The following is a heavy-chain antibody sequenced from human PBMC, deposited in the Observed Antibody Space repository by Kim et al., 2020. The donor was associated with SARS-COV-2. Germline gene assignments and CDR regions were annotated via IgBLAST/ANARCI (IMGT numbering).Heavy chain of an antibody. CDR1: GGSIDSGGYY. J-gene: IGHJ4*02. D-gene: IGHD3-10*01. Sequence: SETLSLTCAVSGGSIDSGGYYWGWFRQFPGKGLEWIGHIYYKGNTYFNPSLKSRVAISVDASKNEFSLTVTSVTAADTVKYYCARSPGFRAGTFDYWGQGTPVTVSA. CDR2: IYYKGNT. V-gene: IGHV4-31*11. CDR3: ARSPGFRAGTFDY.